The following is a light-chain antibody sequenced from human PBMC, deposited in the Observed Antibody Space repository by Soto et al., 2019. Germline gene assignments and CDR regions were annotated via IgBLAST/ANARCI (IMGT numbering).Light chain of an antibody. CDR3: QYWDNYSWT. Sequence: DIQMTQSPSTLSASVGDRVTITCRASQSITDWLAWYQQKPWKAPKFLIFKASNLEGGVPSRFSVSGSGTDFTLTISSVQPDDFATYYCQYWDNYSWTFGQGTKVDIK. CDR2: KAS. J-gene: IGKJ1*01. V-gene: IGKV1-5*03. CDR1: QSITDW.